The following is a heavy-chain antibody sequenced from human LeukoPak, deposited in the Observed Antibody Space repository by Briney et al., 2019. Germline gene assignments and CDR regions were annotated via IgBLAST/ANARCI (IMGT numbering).Heavy chain of an antibody. D-gene: IGHD6-13*01. V-gene: IGHV3-23*01. CDR1: GCTFSSYV. CDR3: AKVDIRYSSSGDDY. J-gene: IGHJ4*02. Sequence: GGSLRLSCAASGCTFSSYVMSWVRQAPGKGLEWVSAISGSGGSTYYADSVKGRFTISRDNSKNTLYLQMNSLRAEDTAVYYCAKVDIRYSSSGDDYWGQGTLVTVSS. CDR2: ISGSGGST.